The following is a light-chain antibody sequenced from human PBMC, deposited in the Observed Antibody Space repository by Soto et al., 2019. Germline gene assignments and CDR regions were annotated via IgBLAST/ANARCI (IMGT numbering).Light chain of an antibody. CDR2: GAS. V-gene: IGKV3-20*01. J-gene: IGKJ4*01. Sequence: IVLTQSPAILALSPGDRATLSCRASQSVSSSYLAWYQHKPGQAPRLLIHGASSRVTGIPDRFSGSGSGTDFTLTINRLEPEDFAVYYCQQYQSLTFGGGTKVDIK. CDR3: QQYQSLT. CDR1: QSVSSSY.